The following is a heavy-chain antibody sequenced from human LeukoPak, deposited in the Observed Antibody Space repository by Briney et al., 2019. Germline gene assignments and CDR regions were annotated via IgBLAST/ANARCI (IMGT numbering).Heavy chain of an antibody. V-gene: IGHV3-7*04. CDR2: IKQDGSEK. Sequence: GGSLRLSCAASGFTFSTYWMSWVRQAPGKGLEWVANIKQDGSEKYYMDSVKGRLTISRDNAKSSLYLQMNSLRAEDTAMYYCARDAYFALWGRGTLVTVSS. CDR1: GFTFSTYW. CDR3: ARDAYFAL. D-gene: IGHD2-21*01. J-gene: IGHJ2*01.